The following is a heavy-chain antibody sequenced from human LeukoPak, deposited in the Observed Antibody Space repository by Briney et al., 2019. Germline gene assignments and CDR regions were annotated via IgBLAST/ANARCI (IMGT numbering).Heavy chain of an antibody. V-gene: IGHV4-59*08. D-gene: IGHD3-10*01. Sequence: SETLSLTCTVSGGSISSYYWSWIRQPLGKGLEWIGYIYYSGSTNYNPSLKSRVTISVDTSKNQFSLKLSSVTAADTAVYYCARHALRYYGSGSSTDVWGQGTTVTVSS. CDR1: GGSISSYY. CDR3: ARHALRYYGSGSSTDV. CDR2: IYYSGST. J-gene: IGHJ6*02.